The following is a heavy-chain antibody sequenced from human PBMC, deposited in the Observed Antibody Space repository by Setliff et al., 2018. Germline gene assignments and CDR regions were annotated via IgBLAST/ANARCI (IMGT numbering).Heavy chain of an antibody. CDR1: GYSFTSYW. Sequence: KLSCKGSGYSFTSYWIGWVRQMPGKGLEWMGIIYPGDSDTRYSPSFQGQVTISADKFISTAYLQWSSLKASDTAMYYCARQAVAGSDAFDIWGQGTMVTVSS. D-gene: IGHD6-19*01. V-gene: IGHV5-51*01. J-gene: IGHJ3*02. CDR3: ARQAVAGSDAFDI. CDR2: IYPGDSDT.